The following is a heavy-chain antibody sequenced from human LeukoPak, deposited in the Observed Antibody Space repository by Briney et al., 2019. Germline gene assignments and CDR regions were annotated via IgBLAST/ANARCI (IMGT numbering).Heavy chain of an antibody. CDR1: GASISSYY. CDR3: ARAGGGYSGYDFHY. Sequence: SETLSLTCTVSGASISSYYWSWTRQPPGKGLEWIGYIYYSGSTNYNPSLKSRVTISVDTPKNQFSLKLSSVTAADTAVYYCARAGGGYSGYDFHYWGQGTLVTVSS. D-gene: IGHD5-12*01. V-gene: IGHV4-59*01. J-gene: IGHJ4*02. CDR2: IYYSGST.